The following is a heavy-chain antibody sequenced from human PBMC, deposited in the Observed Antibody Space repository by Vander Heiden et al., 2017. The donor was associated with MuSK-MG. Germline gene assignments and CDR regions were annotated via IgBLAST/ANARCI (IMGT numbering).Heavy chain of an antibody. J-gene: IGHJ6*03. Sequence: EVQLVESGGGLVKPGGSLRLSCAASVFTFSSYSMNWVRQAPGKGLEWVSSISSSSSYIYYADSVKGRFTISRDNAKNSLYLQMNSLRAEDTAVYYCARSLAVAGTYYYMDVWGKGTTVTVSS. CDR2: ISSSSSYI. CDR1: VFTFSSYS. D-gene: IGHD6-19*01. V-gene: IGHV3-21*01. CDR3: ARSLAVAGTYYYMDV.